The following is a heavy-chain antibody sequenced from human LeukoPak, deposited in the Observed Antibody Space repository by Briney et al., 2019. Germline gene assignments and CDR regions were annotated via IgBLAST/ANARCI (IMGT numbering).Heavy chain of an antibody. V-gene: IGHV3-66*01. D-gene: IGHD5-12*01. CDR1: EFSVGSNY. J-gene: IGHJ4*02. Sequence: GGSLRLSCAASEFSVGSNYMTWVRQAPGKGLEWVSPIYSGGSTYYADSVKGRFTISRDNSKNTLYLQMNSLRAEDTAVYYCARGPGGYHNTGGQGTLVTVSS. CDR3: ARGPGGYHNT. CDR2: IYSGGST.